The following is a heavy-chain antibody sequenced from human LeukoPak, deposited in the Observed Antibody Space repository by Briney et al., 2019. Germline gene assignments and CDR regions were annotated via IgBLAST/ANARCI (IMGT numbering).Heavy chain of an antibody. J-gene: IGHJ4*02. D-gene: IGHD1-26*01. CDR1: GYTFTNYY. V-gene: IGHV1-2*06. Sequence: ASVKVTCKTSGYTFTNYYIHWVRQAPGQGLEWMGRIDPNTGGTKSAKNFQGRVTMTRDTSISTAYMALSGLRSDDTAVYYCASLYDIVGTTVDYWGQGTLVTVSS. CDR2: IDPNTGGT. CDR3: ASLYDIVGTTVDY.